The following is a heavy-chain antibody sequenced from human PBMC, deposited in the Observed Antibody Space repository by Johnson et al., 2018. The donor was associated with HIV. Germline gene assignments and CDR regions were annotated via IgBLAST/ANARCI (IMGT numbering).Heavy chain of an antibody. D-gene: IGHD6-13*01. V-gene: IGHV3-11*04. CDR1: GFTFSDYC. Sequence: QVQLVESGGALVKPGGSLRLSCAASGFTFSDYCMSWIRQAPGKGLEWISYISSSGDTIYYADSVKGRFTISRDNAKNSLYLQMNSLRAEDTAVYYCAREIIAAADDIWGQGTMVTVSS. CDR2: ISSSGDTI. CDR3: AREIIAAADDI. J-gene: IGHJ3*02.